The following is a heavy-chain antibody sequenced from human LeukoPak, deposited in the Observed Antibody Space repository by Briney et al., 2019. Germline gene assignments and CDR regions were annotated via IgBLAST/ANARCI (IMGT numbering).Heavy chain of an antibody. V-gene: IGHV1-18*01. CDR1: GYTFTNYG. D-gene: IGHD6-19*01. J-gene: IGHJ4*02. CDR2: ISAYNGNT. CDR3: AREKRYSSGWYYFGY. Sequence: ASVKVSCKASGYTFTNYGISWVRQAPGQGLEWMGWISAYNGNTNYAQKLQGRVTMTTDTSTSTAYMELRSLRSDDTAVYYCAREKRYSSGWYYFGYWGQGTLVTVSS.